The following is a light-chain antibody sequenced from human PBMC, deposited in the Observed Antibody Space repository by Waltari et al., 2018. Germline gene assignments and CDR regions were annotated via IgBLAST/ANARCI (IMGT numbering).Light chain of an antibody. Sequence: AIQMTQSPSSLSASVGDRVTIPCRASQDIGNELGWYQQTPGKAPKLLIYGASSRQSGVPSRFSGGGSGTDFTLTISSLQPEDFATYYCLQDDSYPRTFGQGTKVEIK. CDR2: GAS. CDR1: QDIGNE. V-gene: IGKV1-6*01. CDR3: LQDDSYPRT. J-gene: IGKJ1*01.